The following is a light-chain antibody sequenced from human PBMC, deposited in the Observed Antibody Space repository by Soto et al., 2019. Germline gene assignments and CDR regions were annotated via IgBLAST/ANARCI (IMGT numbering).Light chain of an antibody. CDR3: HQYDGSPLT. CDR2: GAS. CDR1: QSVSSSY. J-gene: IGKJ4*01. V-gene: IGKV3-20*01. Sequence: EIVLTQSPGTLSLSPGERATLSCRASQSVSSSYLAWYQQKPGQAPRLLIYGASSRATGIPDRFSGSGSGTDFPLTISRLEPEDFAVYYCHQYDGSPLTFGGGTKVEIK.